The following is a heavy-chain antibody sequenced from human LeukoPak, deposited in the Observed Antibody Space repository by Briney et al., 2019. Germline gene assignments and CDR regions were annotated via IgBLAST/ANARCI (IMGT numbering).Heavy chain of an antibody. CDR3: AKSVSRSIAVAEWDY. CDR1: GFTFSSYG. CDR2: ISYDGSNK. J-gene: IGHJ4*02. V-gene: IGHV3-30*18. Sequence: QSGGSLRLSCAASGFTFSSYGMHWVRQAPGKGLEWVAVISYDGSNKYYADSVKGRFTISRDNSKNTLYLQMNSLRAEDTAVYYCAKSVSRSIAVAEWDYWGQGTLVTVSS. D-gene: IGHD6-19*01.